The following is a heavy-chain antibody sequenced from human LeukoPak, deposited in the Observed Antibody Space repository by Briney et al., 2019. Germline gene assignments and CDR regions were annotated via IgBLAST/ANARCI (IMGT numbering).Heavy chain of an antibody. CDR1: GGSFTYYH. CDR2: INHSGST. Sequence: PSETLSLTCTVYGGSFTYYHWSWIRQPPEKGLEWIGDINHSGSTNYNPALKSRVTISLETSKNQFSLELNSVTAADTAVYYCARRPDGFDLWGQGTMVTVSS. CDR3: ARRPDGFDL. J-gene: IGHJ3*01. V-gene: IGHV4-34*01.